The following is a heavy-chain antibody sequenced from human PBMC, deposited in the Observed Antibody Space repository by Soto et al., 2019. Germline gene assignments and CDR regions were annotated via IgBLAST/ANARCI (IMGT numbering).Heavy chain of an antibody. Sequence: QVQLVQSGAEVKKPGSSVKVTCKASGGTFSSYAISWVRQAPGQGLEWMGGISPIFGTANYAQKVQGRVTSTADEHTSTADIELSSMRSEDTAVYYFCWSGELLPNFQHWGQGTLVTVSS. CDR1: GGTFSSYA. V-gene: IGHV1-69*12. CDR2: ISPIFGTA. CDR3: CWSGELLPNFQH. J-gene: IGHJ1*01. D-gene: IGHD3-10*01.